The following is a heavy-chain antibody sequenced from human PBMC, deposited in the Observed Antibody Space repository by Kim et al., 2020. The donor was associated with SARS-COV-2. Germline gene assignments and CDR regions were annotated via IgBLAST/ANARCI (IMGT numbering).Heavy chain of an antibody. CDR2: IYPGDSDI. CDR3: ATSTVTNDYGMDV. D-gene: IGHD4-17*01. J-gene: IGHJ6*02. Sequence: GESLKISCKGSGYIFTNYWIGWVRQMPGKGLEWMGIIYPGDSDIRYSPSFQGQVTISADKSISTVYLHWSSLKASDTAMYYCATSTVTNDYGMDVWGPGTTVTVSS. V-gene: IGHV5-51*01. CDR1: GYIFTNYW.